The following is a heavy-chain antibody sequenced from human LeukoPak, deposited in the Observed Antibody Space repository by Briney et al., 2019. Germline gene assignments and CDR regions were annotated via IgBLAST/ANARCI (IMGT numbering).Heavy chain of an antibody. D-gene: IGHD6-6*01. CDR3: ARGEYSSSFAGY. V-gene: IGHV4-38-2*02. Sequence: SETLSLTCTVSGYSISSGYYWGWIRQPPGKGLEWIGSIYHSGSTNYNPSLKSRVTISVDTSKNQFSLKLSSVTAADTAVYYCARGEYSSSFAGYWGQGTLVTVSS. CDR1: GYSISSGYY. J-gene: IGHJ4*02. CDR2: IYHSGST.